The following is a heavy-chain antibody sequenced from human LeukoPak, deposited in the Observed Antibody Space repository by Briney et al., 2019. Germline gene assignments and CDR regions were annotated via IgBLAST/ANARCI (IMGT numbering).Heavy chain of an antibody. D-gene: IGHD3-3*01. CDR3: ARESILEWFPSGGYYYYYMDV. CDR1: GFTVSSNY. V-gene: IGHV1-46*01. CDR2: INPSGGST. Sequence: GGSLRLSCAASGFTVSSNYMHWVRQAPGQGLEWMGIINPSGGSTSYAQKFQGRVTMTRDMSTSTVYMELSSLRSEDTAVYYCARESILEWFPSGGYYYYYMDVWGKGTTVTVSS. J-gene: IGHJ6*03.